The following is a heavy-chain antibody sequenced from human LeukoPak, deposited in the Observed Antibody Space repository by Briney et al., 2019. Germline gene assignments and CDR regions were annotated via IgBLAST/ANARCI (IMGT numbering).Heavy chain of an antibody. CDR3: AKGGRITMIVVVIPAPLHFDY. CDR2: ISGSGGST. CDR1: GFTFSSHW. Sequence: GGSLRLSCAASGFTFSSHWMSWVRQGPGKGLEWVSAISGSGGSTYYADSVKGRFTISRDNSKNTLYLQMNSLRAEDTAVYYCAKGGRITMIVVVIPAPLHFDYWGQGTLVTVSS. D-gene: IGHD3-22*01. V-gene: IGHV3-23*01. J-gene: IGHJ4*02.